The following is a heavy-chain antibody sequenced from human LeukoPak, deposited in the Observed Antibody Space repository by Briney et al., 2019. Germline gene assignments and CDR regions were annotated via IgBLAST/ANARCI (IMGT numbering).Heavy chain of an antibody. J-gene: IGHJ2*01. D-gene: IGHD1-26*01. CDR1: GFTFDDYG. Sequence: PGGSLRLSCGASGFTFDDYGMTWVRQAPGKGLEWVSGINWSGGSTGYADSVNGRFTISRDNAKNSLYLQMNSLRVEDTAFYYCARGSGTYYRYFDLWGRGTLVTVSS. CDR2: INWSGGST. V-gene: IGHV3-20*04. CDR3: ARGSGTYYRYFDL.